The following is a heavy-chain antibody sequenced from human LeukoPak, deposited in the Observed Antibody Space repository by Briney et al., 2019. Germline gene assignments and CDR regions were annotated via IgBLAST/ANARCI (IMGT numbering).Heavy chain of an antibody. CDR1: GGSISSYY. V-gene: IGHV4-59*12. CDR2: IYYSGST. Sequence: SETLSLTCTVSGGSISSYYWSWIRQPPGKGLEWIGYIYYSGSTNYNPSLKSRVTISVDTSKNQFSLKLSSVTAADTAVYYCARPRDSYGYNFDYWGQGTLVTVSS. CDR3: ARPRDSYGYNFDY. J-gene: IGHJ4*02. D-gene: IGHD5-18*01.